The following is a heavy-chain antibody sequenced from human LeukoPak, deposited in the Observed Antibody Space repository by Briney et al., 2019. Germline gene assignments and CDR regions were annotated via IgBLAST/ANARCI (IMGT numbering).Heavy chain of an antibody. D-gene: IGHD5-18*01. V-gene: IGHV3-30-3*01. J-gene: IGHJ6*02. Sequence: GGSLRLSCAASGFTFSNYALHWVRQAPGKGLEWVTGISYDGDNKFYADSVKGRFTISRDNSKSMLYTQTDSLKPEDTAVSHCARGPRRIQIPRTYGMDVWGPGTTVTVSS. CDR1: GFTFSNYA. CDR2: ISYDGDNK. CDR3: ARGPRRIQIPRTYGMDV.